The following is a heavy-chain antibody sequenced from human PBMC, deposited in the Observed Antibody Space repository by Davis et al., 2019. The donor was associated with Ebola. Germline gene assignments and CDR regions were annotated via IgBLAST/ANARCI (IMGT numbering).Heavy chain of an antibody. J-gene: IGHJ5*02. CDR3: ARRSETYYDTPGGVWFDP. Sequence: ASVKVSCKASGGTFSSYAISWVRQAPGQGLEWMGWINPNSGGTNYAQKFQGRVTMTRDTSISTAYMELSRLRSDDTAVYYCARRSETYYDTPGGVWFDPWGQGTLVTVSS. V-gene: IGHV1-2*02. D-gene: IGHD3-9*01. CDR1: GGTFSSYA. CDR2: INPNSGGT.